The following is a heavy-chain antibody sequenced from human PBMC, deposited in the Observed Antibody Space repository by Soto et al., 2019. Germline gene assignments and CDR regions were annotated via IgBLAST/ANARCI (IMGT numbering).Heavy chain of an antibody. D-gene: IGHD4-17*01. CDR2: IIPIFGTA. CDR3: ARDLTTETRDESVYAFHI. J-gene: IGHJ3*02. CDR1: GSTFSSYA. V-gene: IGHV1-69*06. Sequence: SVKVSCKASGSTFSSYAISWVRQAPGQGLEWMGGIIPIFGTANYAQKFQGRVTITADKSTSTAYMELSSLRSEDTAVYYCARDLTTETRDESVYAFHILGQGTIVMVSS.